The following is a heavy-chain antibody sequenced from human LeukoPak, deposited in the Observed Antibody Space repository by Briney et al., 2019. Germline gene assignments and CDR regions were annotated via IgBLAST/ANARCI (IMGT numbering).Heavy chain of an antibody. CDR3: ASLYDYVWGSYRWFDY. V-gene: IGHV3-9*01. J-gene: IGHJ4*02. CDR2: ISWNSGSI. CDR1: GFTFDDYA. D-gene: IGHD3-16*02. Sequence: GGSLRLSCAASGFTFDDYAMHWVRQAPGKGLEWVSGISWNSGSIGYADSVKGRFTISRDNAKNSLYLQMNSLRAEDTAVYYCASLYDYVWGSYRWFDYWGQGTLVTVSS.